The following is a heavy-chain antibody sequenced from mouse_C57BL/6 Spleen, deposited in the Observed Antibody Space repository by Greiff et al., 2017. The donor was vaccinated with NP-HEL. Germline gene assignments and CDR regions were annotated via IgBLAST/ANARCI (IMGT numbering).Heavy chain of an antibody. CDR2: IYPRDGST. J-gene: IGHJ4*01. V-gene: IGHV1-85*01. CDR3: ARGGYSNPYAMDY. D-gene: IGHD2-5*01. CDR1: GYTFTSYD. Sequence: VQLQQSGPELVKPGASVKLSCKASGYTFTSYDINWVKQRPGQGLEWIGWIYPRDGSTKYNEKFKGKATLNVDTSSSTAYMELHSLTSEDSAVYFCARGGYSNPYAMDYWGQGTSVTVSS.